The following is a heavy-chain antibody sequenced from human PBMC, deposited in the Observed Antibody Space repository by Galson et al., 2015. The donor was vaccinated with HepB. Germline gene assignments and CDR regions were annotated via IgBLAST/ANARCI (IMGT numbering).Heavy chain of an antibody. Sequence: SLRLSCAASGFTLSSYAMSWVRQAPGKGLEWVSAISGSGGSTYYADSVKGRFTISRDNSKNTLYLQMNSLRAEDTAVYYCAKGPGYCSSTSCYGGFDYWGQGTLVTVSS. CDR1: GFTLSSYA. V-gene: IGHV3-23*01. CDR2: ISGSGGST. CDR3: AKGPGYCSSTSCYGGFDY. J-gene: IGHJ4*02. D-gene: IGHD2-2*01.